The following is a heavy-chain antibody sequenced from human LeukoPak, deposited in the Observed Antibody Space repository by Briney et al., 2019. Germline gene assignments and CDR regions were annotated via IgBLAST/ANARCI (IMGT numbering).Heavy chain of an antibody. CDR3: AKDSAFYYIDV. CDR2: IRYNGNNQ. D-gene: IGHD3-10*01. V-gene: IGHV3-30*02. J-gene: IGHJ6*03. CDR1: GFTFSSYA. Sequence: TGGSLRLSCPASGFTFSSYAMHWVRQAPGKGLEWVAFIRYNGNNQYYADSVKGRFTISRDNSKNTLYLQMNSLKGDDTAVYYCAKDSAFYYIDVWGKGTTVIISS.